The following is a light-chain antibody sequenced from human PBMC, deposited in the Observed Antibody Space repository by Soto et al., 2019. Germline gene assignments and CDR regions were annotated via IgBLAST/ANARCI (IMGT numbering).Light chain of an antibody. Sequence: EIVMTQSPATLSVSPGERATLSCRASQSDSSNLAWYQQKPGQAPRLLIYGASTRATGIPARFSGSGSGTEFTLTISSLQSEDFSIYYCQQYNNWPPWTFGQGTTVEIK. CDR2: GAS. CDR3: QQYNNWPPWT. V-gene: IGKV3-15*01. CDR1: QSDSSN. J-gene: IGKJ1*01.